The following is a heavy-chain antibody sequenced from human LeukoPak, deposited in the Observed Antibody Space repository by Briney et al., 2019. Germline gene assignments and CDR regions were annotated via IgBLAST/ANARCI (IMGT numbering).Heavy chain of an antibody. V-gene: IGHV3-30*02. Sequence: QPGGSLRLSCAASGFTFDDYAMHWVRQAPGKGLEWVAFIRYDGSNKYYADSVKGRFTISRDNSKNTLYLQMNSLRAEDTAVYYCATHHYGSGSYFLKNWGQGTLVTVSS. J-gene: IGHJ4*02. D-gene: IGHD3-10*01. CDR1: GFTFDDYA. CDR2: IRYDGSNK. CDR3: ATHHYGSGSYFLKN.